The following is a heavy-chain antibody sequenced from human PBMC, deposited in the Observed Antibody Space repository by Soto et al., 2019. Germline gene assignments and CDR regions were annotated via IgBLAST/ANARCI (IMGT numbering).Heavy chain of an antibody. CDR1: GGTFSSYA. V-gene: IGHV1-69*01. Sequence: QVQLVQSGAEVKKPGSSVKVSCKASGGTFSSYAISWVRQAPGQGLEWMGGIIPISGTANYALKFQGRVTITADESTSTVYMELSSLRSEDTAVYFCARSQGSSTSLEIYYYYYDGMDGWGQGTTVTVSS. J-gene: IGHJ6*02. CDR2: IIPISGTA. CDR3: ARSQGSSTSLEIYYYYYDGMDG. D-gene: IGHD2-2*01.